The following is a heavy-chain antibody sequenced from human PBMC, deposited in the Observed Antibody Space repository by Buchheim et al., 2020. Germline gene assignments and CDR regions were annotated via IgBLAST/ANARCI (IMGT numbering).Heavy chain of an antibody. V-gene: IGHV3-30*18. CDR3: AKVYGGATTHYYFDY. D-gene: IGHD1-26*01. CDR1: GFTFSSYG. Sequence: QVQLVESGGGVVQPGRSLKLSCAASGFTFSSYGMHWVRQAPGKGLEWVAVISYDGSNKYYADSVKGRFTISRDNSKNTLYLQMNSLGAEDTAVYYCAKVYGGATTHYYFDYWGERTL. CDR2: ISYDGSNK. J-gene: IGHJ4*02.